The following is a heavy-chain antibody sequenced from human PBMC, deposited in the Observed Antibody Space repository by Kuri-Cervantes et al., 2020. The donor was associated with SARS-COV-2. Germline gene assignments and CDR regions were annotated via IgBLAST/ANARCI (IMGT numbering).Heavy chain of an antibody. Sequence: GSLRLSCTVSGGSISSGGYYWSWIRQPPGKGLEWIGYIYYSGSTNYNPSLKSRVTISVDTSKNQFSLKLSSVTAADTAVYYCARDGTPKSWGSAFDIWGQGTMVTVSS. D-gene: IGHD7-27*01. V-gene: IGHV4-61*08. CDR2: IYYSGST. CDR1: GGSISSGGYY. J-gene: IGHJ3*02. CDR3: ARDGTPKSWGSAFDI.